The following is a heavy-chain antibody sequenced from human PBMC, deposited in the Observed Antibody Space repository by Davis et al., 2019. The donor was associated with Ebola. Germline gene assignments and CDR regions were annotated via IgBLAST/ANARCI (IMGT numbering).Heavy chain of an antibody. CDR3: AREGYDSSGYHWAY. V-gene: IGHV1-2*06. Sequence: ASVKVSCKTFGYTFTSYGITWVRQAPGQGLEWMGRINPNSGGTNYAQKFQGRVTMTRDTSISTAYMELSRLRSDDTAVYYCAREGYDSSGYHWAYWGQGTLVTVSS. D-gene: IGHD3-22*01. J-gene: IGHJ4*02. CDR2: INPNSGGT. CDR1: GYTFTSYG.